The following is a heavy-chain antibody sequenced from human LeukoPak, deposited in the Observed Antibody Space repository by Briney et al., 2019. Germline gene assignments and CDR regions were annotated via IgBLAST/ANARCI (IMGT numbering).Heavy chain of an antibody. D-gene: IGHD3-3*01. CDR2: IYYSGST. CDR3: ARDSSYYDFWSGYYTPPLDV. Sequence: SETLSLTCTVSGGSISSSSYYWGWIRQPPGKGLEWIGSIYYSGSTYYNPSLKSRVTISVDTSKNQFSLKLSSVTAADTAVYYCARDSSYYDFWSGYYTPPLDVWGKGTTVTVSS. CDR1: GGSISSSSYY. V-gene: IGHV4-39*07. J-gene: IGHJ6*04.